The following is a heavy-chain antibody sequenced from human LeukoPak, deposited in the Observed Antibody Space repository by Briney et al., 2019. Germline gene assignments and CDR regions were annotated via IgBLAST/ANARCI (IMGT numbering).Heavy chain of an antibody. CDR1: GGTFNNFA. J-gene: IGHJ4*02. Sequence: SVKVSCKASGGTFNNFAISWVRQAPGQGLEWVGGIIPMSGTANYAQKFQGRVTITADESTSTAYMELSSLRPEDTAIYYCASPVKYYDTWSGYPPFDYWGQGTLVTVSS. D-gene: IGHD3-3*01. CDR3: ASPVKYYDTWSGYPPFDY. CDR2: IIPMSGTA. V-gene: IGHV1-69*13.